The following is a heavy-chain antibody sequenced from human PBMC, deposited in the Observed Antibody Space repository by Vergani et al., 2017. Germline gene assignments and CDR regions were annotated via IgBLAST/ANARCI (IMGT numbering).Heavy chain of an antibody. V-gene: IGHV1-58*02. J-gene: IGHJ6*02. CDR3: AADLGYYYGSGSYYPYYYGMDV. CDR1: GFTFTSSA. Sequence: QTQLVQSGPEVKKPGTSVKVSCKASGFTFTSSAMQWVRQARGQRLEWIGWIVVGSGKTNYAQKFQERVTITRDMSTSTAYMELSSLRSEDTAVYYCAADLGYYYGSGSYYPYYYGMDVWGQGTTVTVSS. D-gene: IGHD3-10*01. CDR2: IVVGSGKT.